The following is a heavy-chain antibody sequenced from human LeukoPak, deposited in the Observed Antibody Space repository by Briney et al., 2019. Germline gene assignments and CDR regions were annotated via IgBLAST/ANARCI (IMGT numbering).Heavy chain of an antibody. CDR3: TRGWLRRVQGVTDYYYYMDV. Sequence: GGSLRLSCTASGFTFGDYAMSWFRQAPGKGLEWVGFIRSKAYGGTTEYAASVKGRFTISRDDPKNIAYLQMNSLKTEDTAVHYCTRGWLRRVQGVTDYYYYMDVWGKGTTVTVPS. J-gene: IGHJ6*03. CDR2: IRSKAYGGTT. V-gene: IGHV3-49*03. CDR1: GFTFGDYA. D-gene: IGHD3-10*01.